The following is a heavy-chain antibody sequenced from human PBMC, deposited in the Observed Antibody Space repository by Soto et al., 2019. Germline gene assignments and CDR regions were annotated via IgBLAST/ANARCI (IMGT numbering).Heavy chain of an antibody. V-gene: IGHV2-5*02. CDR2: IYWDDEK. CDR1: GFSLSTRGVG. J-gene: IGHJ4*02. CDR3: AHRTYYTSGRQFDY. Sequence: QITLKESGPTLVKPTQTLTLTCTFSGFSLSTRGVGVGWIRQPPGKALEWLAVIYWDDEKRYSPSLQSRLTVTKDTSKNQVVLTMTNIDPVDTATYYCAHRTYYTSGRQFDYWDQGTLVTVSS. D-gene: IGHD3-10*01.